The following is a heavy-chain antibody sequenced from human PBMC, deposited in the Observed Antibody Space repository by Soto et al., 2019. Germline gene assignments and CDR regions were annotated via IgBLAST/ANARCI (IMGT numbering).Heavy chain of an antibody. CDR3: ARHDSSGWYVYY. CDR2: IYYSGRT. D-gene: IGHD6-19*01. J-gene: IGHJ4*02. Sequence: QLQLQQSGPGLVKPSETLSLTCTVSGGSISSSSSYWGWIRQPPGKGLECIARIYYSGRTYYNPALKSRVTISVDTAQNQFSVKLSCVTAADAAVNYCARHDSSGWYVYYWGQRTLVTVST. CDR1: GGSISSSSSY. V-gene: IGHV4-39*01.